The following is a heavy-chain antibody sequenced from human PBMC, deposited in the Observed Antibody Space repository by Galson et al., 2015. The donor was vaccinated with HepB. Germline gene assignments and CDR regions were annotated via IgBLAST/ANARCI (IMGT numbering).Heavy chain of an antibody. V-gene: IGHV6-1*01. CDR3: ARGKWLAAYYYYGMDV. CDR2: TYYRSKWYN. CDR1: GDSVSSNSAA. Sequence: CAISGDSVSSNSAAWNWIRQSPSRGLEWLGRTYYRSKWYNDYAVSVKSRITINPDTSKNQFSLQLNSVTPEDTAVYYCARGKWLAAYYYYGMDVWGQGTTVTVSS. J-gene: IGHJ6*02. D-gene: IGHD6-19*01.